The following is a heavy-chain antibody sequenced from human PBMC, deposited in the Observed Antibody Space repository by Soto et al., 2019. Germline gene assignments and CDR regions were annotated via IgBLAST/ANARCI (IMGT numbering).Heavy chain of an antibody. Sequence: GGSLRLSCAASGFTFSSYAMSWVRQAPGKGLEWVSAISGSGGSTYYADSVKGRFTISRDNSKNTLYLQMNSLRAEDTAVYYCAKAPLTGSYNWDYYYGMDVWGQGTTVTVSS. CDR3: AKAPLTGSYNWDYYYGMDV. J-gene: IGHJ6*02. V-gene: IGHV3-23*01. CDR2: ISGSGGST. CDR1: GFTFSSYA. D-gene: IGHD3-9*01.